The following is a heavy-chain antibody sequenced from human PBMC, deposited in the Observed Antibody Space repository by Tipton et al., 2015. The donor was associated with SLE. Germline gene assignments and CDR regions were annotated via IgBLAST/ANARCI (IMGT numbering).Heavy chain of an antibody. V-gene: IGHV4-59*07. CDR3: ARRIPHHYYFDL. J-gene: IGHJ2*01. Sequence: TLSLTCTVSGGSITNSYWTWIRQPPGKGLEWIGAIFYTGSTHYNPSFTSRATISLDTSKSHFSLRLTSVTAADTAVYFCARRIPHHYYFDLWGRGTLVTVSS. CDR2: IFYTGST. D-gene: IGHD1-26*01. CDR1: GGSITNSY.